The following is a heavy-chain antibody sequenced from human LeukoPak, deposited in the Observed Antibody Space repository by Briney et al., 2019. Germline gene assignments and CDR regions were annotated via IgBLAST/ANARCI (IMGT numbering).Heavy chain of an antibody. J-gene: IGHJ5*02. V-gene: IGHV4-39*07. D-gene: IGHD4-23*01. Sequence: SETLSLTCTVSGGSISSSNYYWGWIRQSPGKGLEWIGSISYSGSIYYNPSLETRVTISVDTSKNQFSLKLSSVTAADTAVYYCARETVGSTGAFDPWGQGTLVTVSS. CDR3: ARETVGSTGAFDP. CDR1: GGSISSSNYY. CDR2: ISYSGSI.